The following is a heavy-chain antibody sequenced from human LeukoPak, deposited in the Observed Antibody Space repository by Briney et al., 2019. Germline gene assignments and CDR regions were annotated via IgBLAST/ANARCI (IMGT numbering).Heavy chain of an antibody. CDR2: IIPIFGTA. D-gene: IGHD4-17*01. J-gene: IGHJ5*02. V-gene: IGHV1-69*06. CDR3: ARDGRRRLDYGDSENWFDP. CDR1: GGTFSGYA. Sequence: SVKVSCKASGGTFSGYAISWVRQAPGQGLEWMGGIIPIFGTANYAQKFQGRVTITADKSTSTAYMELSSLRSEDTAVYYCARDGRRRLDYGDSENWFDPWGQGTLVTVSS.